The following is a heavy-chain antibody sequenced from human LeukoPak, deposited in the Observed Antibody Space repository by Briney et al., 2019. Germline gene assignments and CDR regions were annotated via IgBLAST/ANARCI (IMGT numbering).Heavy chain of an antibody. CDR3: AKGSGQWLVKSFDP. D-gene: IGHD6-19*01. V-gene: IGHV3-21*04. CDR1: GFTFSSYS. CDR2: ISSSSSYI. J-gene: IGHJ5*02. Sequence: EGSLRLSCAASGFTFSSYSMNWVRQAPGKGLEWVSSISSSSSYIYYADSVKGRFTISRDNAKNSLYLQMNSLRAEDTALYYCAKGSGQWLVKSFDPWGQGTLVTVSS.